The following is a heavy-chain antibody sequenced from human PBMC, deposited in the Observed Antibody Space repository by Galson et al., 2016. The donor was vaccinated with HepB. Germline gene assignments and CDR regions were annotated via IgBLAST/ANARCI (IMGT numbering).Heavy chain of an antibody. V-gene: IGHV2-5*01. CDR2: IYRNDDT. Sequence: PALVKPTQTLTLTCTFSGFSLNTGPVTVGWIRQPPGKALEWLALIYRNDDTRYSPSLKSRLTITKDTSRNQVVLTMSNLDPVDTATYYCVHSQRAGTFSLVDSWGQGALVTVSS. CDR3: VHSQRAGTFSLVDS. J-gene: IGHJ4*02. D-gene: IGHD3-10*01. CDR1: GFSLNTGPVT.